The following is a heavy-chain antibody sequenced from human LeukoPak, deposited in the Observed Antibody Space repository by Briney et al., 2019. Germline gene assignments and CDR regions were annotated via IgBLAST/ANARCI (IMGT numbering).Heavy chain of an antibody. D-gene: IGHD3-10*01. CDR2: IYYSGGT. CDR3: ARVSGGTYYFDY. Sequence: SETLSLTCTVSGGSISSGGYYWSWIRQHPGKGLEWIGYIYYSGGTYYNPSLKSRVTISVDTSKNQFSLKLSSVTAADTAVYYCARVSGGTYYFDYWGQGTLVTASS. CDR1: GGSISSGGYY. J-gene: IGHJ4*02. V-gene: IGHV4-31*03.